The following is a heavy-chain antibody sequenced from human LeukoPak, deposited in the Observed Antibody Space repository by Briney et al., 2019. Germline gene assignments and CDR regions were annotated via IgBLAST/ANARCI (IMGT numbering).Heavy chain of an antibody. J-gene: IGHJ4*02. D-gene: IGHD6-6*01. V-gene: IGHV1-2*02. Sequence: GASVKVSCKASGYTFTGCYMHWVRQAPGQGLEWMGWINPNSGGTNYAQKFQGRVTMTRDTSISTAYMELSRLRSDDTAVYYCARDGSYSSSLFYFDYWGQGTLVTVSS. CDR2: INPNSGGT. CDR3: ARDGSYSSSLFYFDY. CDR1: GYTFTGCY.